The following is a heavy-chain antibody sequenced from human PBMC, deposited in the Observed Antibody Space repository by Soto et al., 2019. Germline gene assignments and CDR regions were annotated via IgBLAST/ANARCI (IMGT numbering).Heavy chain of an antibody. Sequence: QVQLQESGPGLVKPSQTLSLTCTVSGGSISSGGYYWSWIRQHPGKGLEWIGYIYYSGSTYYNPSLKSRVTISVDTAKNQFSLKLSSVTAAETAVYYCARGSPTVFGVEWYDYWGQGTLVTVSS. D-gene: IGHD3-3*01. J-gene: IGHJ4*02. V-gene: IGHV4-31*03. CDR2: IYYSGST. CDR3: ARGSPTVFGVEWYDY. CDR1: GGSISSGGYY.